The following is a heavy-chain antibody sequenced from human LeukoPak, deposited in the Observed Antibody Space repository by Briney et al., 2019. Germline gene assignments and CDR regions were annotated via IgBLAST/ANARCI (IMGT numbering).Heavy chain of an antibody. CDR3: VRDFELVHPSNYFHMDV. J-gene: IGHJ6*03. CDR2: ISSSSSTI. D-gene: IGHD6-6*01. CDR1: GFTFSSYS. V-gene: IGHV3-48*04. Sequence: GGSLRLSCAASGFTFSSYSMNWVRQAPGKGLEWVSYISSSSSTIYYADSVKGRFTISRDNAKNSLYLQMNSLRAEDTAIYYCVRDFELVHPSNYFHMDVWAKGTTVTVSS.